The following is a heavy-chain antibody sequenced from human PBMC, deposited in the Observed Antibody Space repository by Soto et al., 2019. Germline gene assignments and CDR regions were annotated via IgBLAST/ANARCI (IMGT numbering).Heavy chain of an antibody. Sequence: GGSLRLSCTASGFTFGDYAMSWVRQAPGKGLEWVGFIRSKAYGGTTEYAASVKGRFTISRDDSKSIAYLQMNSLKTEDTAVYYCTSSSWFSWYFDLWGRGTLVTVSS. CDR2: IRSKAYGGTT. D-gene: IGHD6-13*01. V-gene: IGHV3-49*04. CDR3: TSSSWFSWYFDL. J-gene: IGHJ2*01. CDR1: GFTFGDYA.